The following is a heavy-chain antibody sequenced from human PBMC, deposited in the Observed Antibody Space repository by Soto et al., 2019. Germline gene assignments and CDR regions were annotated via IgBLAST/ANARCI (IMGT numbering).Heavy chain of an antibody. V-gene: IGHV3-23*01. CDR1: GFTFSNFG. J-gene: IGHJ6*02. CDR3: AKAVAYSYVLDV. D-gene: IGHD3-16*01. CDR2: ISGSGSRT. Sequence: GGSLRLSCAASGFTFSNFGMTWVRQAPGKGLEWVSSISGSGSRTYYADSVKGRFSISRDSSTNTLCLQMSSLRAEDTALYYCAKAVAYSYVLDVWGQGTTVTVSS.